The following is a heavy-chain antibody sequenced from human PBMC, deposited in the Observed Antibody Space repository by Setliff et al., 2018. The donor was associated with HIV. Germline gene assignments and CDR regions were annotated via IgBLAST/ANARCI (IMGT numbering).Heavy chain of an antibody. CDR2: IYTSGST. CDR3: ARQGPNWFDP. J-gene: IGHJ5*02. CDR1: GGSISSYY. V-gene: IGHV4-4*09. Sequence: SETLSLTCTVSGGSISSYYWSWIRQPPGKGLEWIGYIYTSGSTNYNPSLKSRVTISVDTSKNQFSLKLSSVTAADTAVYYCARQGPNWFDPWGQGTLVTVSS.